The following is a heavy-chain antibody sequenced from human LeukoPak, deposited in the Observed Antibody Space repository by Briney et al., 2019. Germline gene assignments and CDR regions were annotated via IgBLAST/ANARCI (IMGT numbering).Heavy chain of an antibody. D-gene: IGHD1-26*01. CDR1: GFTFSNYW. J-gene: IGHJ5*02. V-gene: IGHV3-74*01. CDR2: IKSDGSST. CDR3: VRGGSYTFDP. Sequence: GGSLRLSCAASGFTFSNYWMHWVRQAPGKGLVWVSRIKSDGSSTNYADSVKGRFTISRDNAKNTLYLQMNSLGAEDTAVYYCVRGGSYTFDPWGQGILVTVSS.